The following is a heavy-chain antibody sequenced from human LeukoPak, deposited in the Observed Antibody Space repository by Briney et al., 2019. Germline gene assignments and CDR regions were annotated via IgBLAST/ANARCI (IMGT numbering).Heavy chain of an antibody. D-gene: IGHD3-16*02. V-gene: IGHV4-38-2*01. CDR3: ARHARHYVWGSYRYKGAFDI. CDR1: GGSFSGYY. CDR2: IYHSGST. J-gene: IGHJ3*02. Sequence: SETLSLTCAVYGGSFSGYYWGWIRQPPGKGLEWIGSIYHSGSTYYNPSLKSRVTISVDTSKNQFSLKLSSVTAADTAVYYCARHARHYVWGSYRYKGAFDIWGQGTMVTVSS.